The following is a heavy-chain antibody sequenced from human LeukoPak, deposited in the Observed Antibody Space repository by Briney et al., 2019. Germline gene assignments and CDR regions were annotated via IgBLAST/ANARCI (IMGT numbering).Heavy chain of an antibody. CDR2: IYPNSGGT. CDR3: ARAVGFGDYPFDY. D-gene: IGHD4-17*01. CDR1: GYTFSGHY. Sequence: ASVKVSCKASGYTFSGHYMHWVRQAPGQGLEWMGWIYPNSGGTNYAQKFQGRVTMTRDTSISTAYMELRRLKSDDTAMYYCARAVGFGDYPFDYWGQGTLVTVSS. J-gene: IGHJ4*02. V-gene: IGHV1-2*02.